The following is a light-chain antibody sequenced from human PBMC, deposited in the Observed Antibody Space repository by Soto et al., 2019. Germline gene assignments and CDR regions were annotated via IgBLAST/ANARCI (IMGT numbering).Light chain of an antibody. V-gene: IGKV3-15*01. CDR3: QQFNNWPHT. CDR2: VAS. CDR1: QSVNQK. J-gene: IGKJ2*01. Sequence: EIVLTQSPATLSVSPGERATLACRASQSVNQKLGWYQQKPGQAPRLLIYVASYRVTGIPARFSGSGSGTEYTITISNLQAEDFAVYYCQQFNNWPHTFGQGTRLEIK.